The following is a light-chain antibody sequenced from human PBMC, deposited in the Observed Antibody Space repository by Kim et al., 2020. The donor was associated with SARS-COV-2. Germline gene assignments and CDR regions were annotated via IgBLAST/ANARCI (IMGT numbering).Light chain of an antibody. Sequence: SASVGDRVTITCRASQGISSALAWYQQKPGKAPNLLIYGASSLEIAVPSRFSGTGSGTEFTLTISSLQPDDVATYYCQQYSIYWTFGQGTKVDIK. J-gene: IGKJ1*01. V-gene: IGKV1-13*02. CDR2: GAS. CDR1: QGISSA. CDR3: QQYSIYWT.